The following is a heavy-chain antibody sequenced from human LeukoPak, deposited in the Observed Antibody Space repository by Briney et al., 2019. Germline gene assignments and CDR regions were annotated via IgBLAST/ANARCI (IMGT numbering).Heavy chain of an antibody. Sequence: GGSLRLSCVVSGFTFSESWMSWVRQAPGKGLGWVASLNLDGSDKYYVDSVKGRFTISRDNAKNSLYLQMNSLRAEDTAVYYCARVLVSSSSAYYDFWSGYYTARYFDYWGQGTLVTVSS. V-gene: IGHV3-7*03. CDR2: LNLDGSDK. J-gene: IGHJ4*02. CDR1: GFTFSESW. CDR3: ARVLVSSSSAYYDFWSGYYTARYFDY. D-gene: IGHD3-3*01.